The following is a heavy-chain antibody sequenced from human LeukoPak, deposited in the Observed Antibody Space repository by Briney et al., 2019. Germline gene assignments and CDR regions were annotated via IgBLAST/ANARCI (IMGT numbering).Heavy chain of an antibody. J-gene: IGHJ4*02. CDR2: INWNGGST. CDR1: GFTFDDYG. D-gene: IGHD6-19*01. Sequence: GGSLRLSCAASGFTFDDYGMSWVRQAPGKGLEWVSGINWNGGSTGYADSVKGRFTISRDNAKNSLYLQMNSLRAEDTALYCCARDGAPYSSGWYSVDYWGQGTLVTVSS. V-gene: IGHV3-20*04. CDR3: ARDGAPYSSGWYSVDY.